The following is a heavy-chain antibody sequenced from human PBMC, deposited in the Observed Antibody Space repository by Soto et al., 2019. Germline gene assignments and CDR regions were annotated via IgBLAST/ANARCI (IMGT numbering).Heavy chain of an antibody. V-gene: IGHV4-59*08. D-gene: IGHD4-17*01. CDR2: IYYSGST. CDR1: GGSISSYY. CDR3: ARSYGDFYFDY. J-gene: IGHJ4*02. Sequence: SETLSLTCTVSGGSISSYYWSWIRQPPGKGLEWIGYIYYSGSTNYNPSLKSRVTISVDTSKNQFSLKLSSVTAADTAVYYCARSYGDFYFDYWGQGTLVTVSS.